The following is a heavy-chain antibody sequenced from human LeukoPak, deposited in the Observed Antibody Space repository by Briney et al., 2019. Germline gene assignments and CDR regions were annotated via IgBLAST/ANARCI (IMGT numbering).Heavy chain of an antibody. CDR1: GFTVSSNY. CDR3: ARDYYGSGSYY. D-gene: IGHD3-10*01. V-gene: IGHV3-53*01. J-gene: IGHJ4*02. Sequence: GRSLRLSCAASGFTVSSNYMSWVRQAPRKGLEWVSVIYSGGSTYYADSVKGRFTISRDNSKNTLYLQMNSLRAEDTAVYYCARDYYGSGSYYWGQGTLVTVSS. CDR2: IYSGGST.